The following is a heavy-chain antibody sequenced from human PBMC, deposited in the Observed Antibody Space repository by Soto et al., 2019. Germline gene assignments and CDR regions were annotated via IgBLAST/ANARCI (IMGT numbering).Heavy chain of an antibody. Sequence: PGGSLRLSCAASGFTFSSYGMHWVRQAPGKGLEWVAVIWYDGSNKYYADSVKGRFTISRDNSKNTLYLQMNSLRAEDTAVYYCAREVSRPRLHQNWFDPWGQGTLVTVSS. J-gene: IGHJ5*02. CDR2: IWYDGSNK. CDR1: GFTFSSYG. CDR3: AREVSRPRLHQNWFDP. V-gene: IGHV3-33*01. D-gene: IGHD4-4*01.